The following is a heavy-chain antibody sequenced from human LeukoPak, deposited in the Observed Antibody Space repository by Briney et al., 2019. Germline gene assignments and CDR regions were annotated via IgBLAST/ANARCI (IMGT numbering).Heavy chain of an antibody. CDR3: AIPGSSGWYYFDY. D-gene: IGHD6-19*01. CDR1: GFTFSSYS. J-gene: IGHJ4*02. CDR2: ISSSSSYI. Sequence: GGSLRLSCAASGFTFSSYSMNWIRQAPGKGLEWVSSISSSSSYIYYADSVKGRFTISRDNAKNSLYLQMNSLRAEDTAVYYCAIPGSSGWYYFDYWGQGTLVTVSS. V-gene: IGHV3-21*01.